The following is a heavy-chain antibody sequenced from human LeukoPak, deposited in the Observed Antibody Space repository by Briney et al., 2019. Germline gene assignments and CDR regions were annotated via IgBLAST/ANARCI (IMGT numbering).Heavy chain of an antibody. CDR3: AMTDRYAGRPFDY. CDR1: GYSLIEVA. Sequence: ASVKVSCKVAGYSLIEVAIHWVRQAPGKGLEWVGSFDPEDGEDGETHCAQKFQGRVIMTEDASTDTAYMEVSSLRSEDTAVYYCAMTDRYAGRPFDYWGQGTLVTVSS. D-gene: IGHD5-12*01. CDR2: FDPEDGEDGET. J-gene: IGHJ4*02. V-gene: IGHV1-24*01.